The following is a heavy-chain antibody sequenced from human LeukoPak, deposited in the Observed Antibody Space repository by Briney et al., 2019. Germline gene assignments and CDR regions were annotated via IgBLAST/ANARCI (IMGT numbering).Heavy chain of an antibody. J-gene: IGHJ4*02. CDR3: ARVLHKRNYDSTTYYGY. CDR2: ISGSSGHT. D-gene: IGHD3-22*01. CDR1: GFTFGSYD. V-gene: IGHV3-23*01. Sequence: GGSLRLSCAASGFTFGSYDMSWVRQAPGKGLEWVSSISGSSGHTFYADSVKGRFTISRDNAKNSLYLQMNSLRAEDTAVYYCARVLHKRNYDSTTYYGYWGQGTLVTVSS.